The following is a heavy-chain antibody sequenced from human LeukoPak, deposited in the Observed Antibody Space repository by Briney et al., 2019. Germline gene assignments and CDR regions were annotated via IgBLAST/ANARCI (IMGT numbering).Heavy chain of an antibody. Sequence: SETLSLTCTVSGGSISSGDYYWSWIRQPPGKGLEWIGYIYYSGSTYYNPSLKSRVTISVDTSKNQFSLKLSSVTAADTAVYYCASGANSGYDSGAFDIWGQGTMVTVSS. CDR3: ASGANSGYDSGAFDI. J-gene: IGHJ3*02. D-gene: IGHD5-12*01. CDR1: GGSISSGDYY. CDR2: IYYSGST. V-gene: IGHV4-30-4*08.